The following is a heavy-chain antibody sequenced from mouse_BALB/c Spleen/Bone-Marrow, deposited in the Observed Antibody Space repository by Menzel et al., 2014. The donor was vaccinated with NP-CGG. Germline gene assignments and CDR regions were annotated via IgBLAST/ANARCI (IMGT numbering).Heavy chain of an antibody. V-gene: IGHV1S81*02. D-gene: IGHD1-2*01. J-gene: IGHJ1*01. CDR1: GYTFTNYY. CDR3: TRSGFYGYGTYFDV. CDR2: INPSNGVT. Sequence: VQLQQSGAELVKPGASVKLSCKVSGYTFTNYYVYWVKQRPGQGLEWIGEINPSNGVTNFNEKFMIKATLTVDSSSSTAYMHLSNLTSEDSAVYYCTRSGFYGYGTYFDVWGAGTTVTVTS.